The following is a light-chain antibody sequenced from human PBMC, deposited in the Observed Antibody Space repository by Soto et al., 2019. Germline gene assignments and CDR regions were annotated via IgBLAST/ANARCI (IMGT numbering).Light chain of an antibody. V-gene: IGKV1-17*03. Sequence: DIQMTQSPSAMSASVGDRVTITCRARQGISNYLAWFQQKPGQGPKRLIYGASNLQSGVPPRFSGSGSETEFTLTISNLQPEDIAPYYCLQHNAYPFTFGQGTKLEIK. J-gene: IGKJ2*01. CDR2: GAS. CDR1: QGISNY. CDR3: LQHNAYPFT.